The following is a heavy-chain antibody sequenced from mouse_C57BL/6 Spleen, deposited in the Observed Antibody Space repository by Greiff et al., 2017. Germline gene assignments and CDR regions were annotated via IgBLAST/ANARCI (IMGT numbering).Heavy chain of an antibody. CDR1: GYTFTSYW. V-gene: IGHV1-50*01. CDR3: ARRKDYYYGSSYFDD. D-gene: IGHD1-1*01. Sequence: QVQLQQPGAELVKPGASVKLSCKASGYTFTSYWMQWVKQRPGQGLEWIGEIDPSDSYTNYNQKFKGKATLTVDTSSSTAYMQLSSLTSEDSAVYYCARRKDYYYGSSYFDDWGQGTTLTVSS. J-gene: IGHJ2*01. CDR2: IDPSDSYT.